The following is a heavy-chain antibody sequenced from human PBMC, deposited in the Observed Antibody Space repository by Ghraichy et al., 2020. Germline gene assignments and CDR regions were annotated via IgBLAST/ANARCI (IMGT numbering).Heavy chain of an antibody. CDR3: ARERLGYYDILTGPR. J-gene: IGHJ4*02. CDR1: GGSFSGYY. V-gene: IGHV4-34*01. Sequence: ESLNISCAVYGGSFSGYYWSWIRQPPGKGLEWIGEINHSGSTNYNPSLKSRVTISVDTSKNQFSLKLSSVTAADTAVYYCARERLGYYDILTGPRGGQGTLVTVSS. CDR2: INHSGST. D-gene: IGHD3-9*01.